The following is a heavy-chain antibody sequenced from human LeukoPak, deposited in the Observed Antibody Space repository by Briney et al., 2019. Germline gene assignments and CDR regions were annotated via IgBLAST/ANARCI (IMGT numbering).Heavy chain of an antibody. Sequence: ASVKVSCKASGYTFTVYYMHWVRQAPGQGLEWMGWINPNSGGTNYAQKFQGRVTMTRDTSISTAYMELSRLRSDDTAVYYCARDDCSSTSCYGDFDYWGQGTLVTVSS. J-gene: IGHJ4*02. CDR2: INPNSGGT. D-gene: IGHD2-2*01. CDR1: GYTFTVYY. CDR3: ARDDCSSTSCYGDFDY. V-gene: IGHV1-2*02.